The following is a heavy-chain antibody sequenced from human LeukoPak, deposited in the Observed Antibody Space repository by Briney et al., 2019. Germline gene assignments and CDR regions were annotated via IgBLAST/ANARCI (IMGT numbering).Heavy chain of an antibody. CDR3: VRATEDYGDYFSFVFDY. CDR2: ISSGGSTI. V-gene: IGHV3-11*01. Sequence: GGSLRLSCAASGFTFSDYYMSWIRQAPGKGLEWVSYISSGGSTIYYADSVKGRFTISRDNAKNSLYLQMNSLRAEDTAVYYCVRATEDYGDYFSFVFDYWGQGTLVTVSS. CDR1: GFTFSDYY. J-gene: IGHJ4*02. D-gene: IGHD4-17*01.